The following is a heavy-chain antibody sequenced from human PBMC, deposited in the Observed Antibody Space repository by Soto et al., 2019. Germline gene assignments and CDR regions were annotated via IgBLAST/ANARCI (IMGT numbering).Heavy chain of an antibody. Sequence: QVQLVQSGAEVKKPGSSVKVSCKASGVTFNRQDMRWVRQAPGQGLEWMGGIIPMFGTSHYAEKFQDRVTITADESTGTAYLDRSSLTSEDTAVYYGATSEGRDGCSFDYWGPGTLVTVS. CDR2: IIPMFGTS. CDR1: GVTFNRQD. D-gene: IGHD6-19*01. J-gene: IGHJ4*02. V-gene: IGHV1-69*01. CDR3: ATSEGRDGCSFDY.